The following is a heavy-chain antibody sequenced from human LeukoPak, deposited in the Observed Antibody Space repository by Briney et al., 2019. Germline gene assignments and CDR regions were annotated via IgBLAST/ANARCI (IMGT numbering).Heavy chain of an antibody. CDR2: IYYGGST. D-gene: IGHD1-1*01. V-gene: IGHV4-59*04. CDR1: GGSISSYY. CDR3: ARNERASDAFDI. J-gene: IGHJ3*02. Sequence: SETLSLTCTVSGGSISSYYWGWIRQPPRKGLEWVGYIYYGGSTYYSPSLKSRVTISVDTSKNQFSLKVTSVTAADTAVYFCARNERASDAFDIWGQGTMVTVSS.